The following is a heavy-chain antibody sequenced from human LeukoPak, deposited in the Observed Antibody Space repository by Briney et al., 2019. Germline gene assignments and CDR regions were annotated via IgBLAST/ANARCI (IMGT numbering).Heavy chain of an antibody. CDR2: ISYDGSNK. J-gene: IGHJ4*02. CDR3: ARHAPSRASSGWVDY. CDR1: GFTFSSYA. D-gene: IGHD6-19*01. V-gene: IGHV3-30*01. Sequence: PGGSLRLSCAASGFTFSSYAMHWVRQAPGKGLEWVAVISYDGSNKYYADSVKGRFTISRDNSKNTLYLQMNSLRAEDTAVYYCARHAPSRASSGWVDYWGQGTLVTVSS.